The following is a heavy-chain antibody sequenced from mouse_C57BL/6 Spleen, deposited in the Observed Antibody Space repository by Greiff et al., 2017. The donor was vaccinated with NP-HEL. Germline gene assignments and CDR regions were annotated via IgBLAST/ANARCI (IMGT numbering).Heavy chain of an antibody. Sequence: LMESGAELVRPGASVTLSCKASGYTFTDYEMHWVKQTPVHGLEWIGAIDPETGGTAYNQKFKGKAILTADKSSSTAYMQLSSLTSEDSAVYYCARDWDDYAMDYWGQGTSVTVSS. CDR3: ARDWDDYAMDY. V-gene: IGHV1-15*01. D-gene: IGHD4-1*01. CDR1: GYTFTDYE. J-gene: IGHJ4*01. CDR2: IDPETGGT.